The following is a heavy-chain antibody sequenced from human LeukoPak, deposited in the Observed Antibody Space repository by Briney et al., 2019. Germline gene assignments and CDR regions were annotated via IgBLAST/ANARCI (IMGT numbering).Heavy chain of an antibody. J-gene: IGHJ4*02. CDR2: ISSSGSTI. CDR3: ARPNTYYYDSSGYHV. Sequence: PGGSLRLSCAASGFTLSSYEMNWVRQAPGKGLEWVLYISSSGSTIYYADSVKGRFTISRDNAKNSLYLQMNSLRAEDTAVYYCARPNTYYYDSSGYHVWGQGTLVTVSS. CDR1: GFTLSSYE. V-gene: IGHV3-48*03. D-gene: IGHD3-22*01.